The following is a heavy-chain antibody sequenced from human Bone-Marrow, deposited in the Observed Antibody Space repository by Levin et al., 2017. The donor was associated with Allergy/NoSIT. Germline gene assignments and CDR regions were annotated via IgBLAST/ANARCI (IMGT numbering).Heavy chain of an antibody. D-gene: IGHD3-10*01. CDR2: IYYSGST. V-gene: IGHV4-59*01. CDR3: ARDRLSSSSPYYCHSGDV. Sequence: SSETLSLTCTVSGGSISSYYWNWIRQPPGKGLEWIGYIYYSGSTNYNPSLKSRVTISVDTSKNQFSLKLSSVTAADTAVYYCARDRLSSSSPYYCHSGDVWGQGTTVTVSS. CDR1: GGSISSYY. J-gene: IGHJ6*02.